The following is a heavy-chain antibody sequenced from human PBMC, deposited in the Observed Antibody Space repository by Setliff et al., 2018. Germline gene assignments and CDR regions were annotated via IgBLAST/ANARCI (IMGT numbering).Heavy chain of an antibody. Sequence: GSLRLSCTASGFILRNYGIHWVRQAPGKGLEWLSKISGDGITIYYADSVRGRFTISRDNAKDSLYLQMNSLRAEDTALYYCARDGVFYAMDVWGRGTTVTVSS. CDR3: ARDGVFYAMDV. D-gene: IGHD3-10*01. J-gene: IGHJ6*02. V-gene: IGHV3-48*04. CDR1: GFILRNYG. CDR2: ISGDGITI.